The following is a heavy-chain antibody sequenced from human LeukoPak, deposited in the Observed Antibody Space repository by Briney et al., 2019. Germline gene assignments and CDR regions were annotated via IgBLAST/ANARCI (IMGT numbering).Heavy chain of an antibody. D-gene: IGHD3-10*01. V-gene: IGHV3-74*01. Sequence: GGTQRLSCAASGITFSSYWMQWVRKAPGKGLVYVSSINRDRRNTIYPDVVKSRFTISRDKAKNTLYLQINSLRAEDTAVYYCARGYGSGSYHDAFDIWGQGTMVTVSS. J-gene: IGHJ3*02. CDR3: ARGYGSGSYHDAFDI. CDR2: INRDRRNT. CDR1: GITFSSYW.